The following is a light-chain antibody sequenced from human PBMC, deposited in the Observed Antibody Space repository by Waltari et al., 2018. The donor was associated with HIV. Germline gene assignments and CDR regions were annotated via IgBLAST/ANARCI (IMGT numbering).Light chain of an antibody. V-gene: IGLV2-18*02. J-gene: IGLJ2*01. Sequence: QSALTQPPSVSGSPGQSVTIYCSGTNSDIGGYDRVSWYQQPPGTAPKLLIYDVTNLPPVLPGRFSAAKSGTTASLSISGLQAGDEGDYYCSSYSATNTVVFGGGTKLTVL. CDR3: SSYSATNTVV. CDR1: NSDIGGYDR. CDR2: DVT.